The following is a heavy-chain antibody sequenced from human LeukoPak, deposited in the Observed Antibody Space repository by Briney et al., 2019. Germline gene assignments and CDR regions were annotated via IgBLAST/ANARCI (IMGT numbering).Heavy chain of an antibody. V-gene: IGHV4-31*03. J-gene: IGHJ4*02. CDR1: GGSISSGDYY. Sequence: SQTLSRTCTVSGGSISSGDYYWSWIRQHPGKGLEWIGYIHNSGRTYYNPSLKSRITISVDTSKKQFSLKLSSVTAADTAVYYCARVGVAAKSSRYFDYWGQGTLVTVSS. CDR3: ARVGVAAKSSRYFDY. CDR2: IHNSGRT. D-gene: IGHD2-15*01.